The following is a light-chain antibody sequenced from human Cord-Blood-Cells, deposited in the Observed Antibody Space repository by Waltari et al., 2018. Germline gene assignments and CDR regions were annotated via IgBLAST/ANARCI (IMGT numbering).Light chain of an antibody. CDR1: QSVLYSSNNKNY. CDR2: WAS. Sequence: DIVMTQSPDSLAVSLGERANIKCKSSQSVLYSSNNKNYLAWYQQKPGQPPKLLIYWASSLGSSVPDRFSGSGSGRDFTLTIRSLQAEDVAVYYCQQYDSTRYSFGQGTKLEI. CDR3: QQYDSTRYS. V-gene: IGKV4-1*01. J-gene: IGKJ2*03.